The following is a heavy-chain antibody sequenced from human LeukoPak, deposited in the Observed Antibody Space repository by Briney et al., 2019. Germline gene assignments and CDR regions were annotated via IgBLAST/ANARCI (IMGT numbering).Heavy chain of an antibody. V-gene: IGHV3-21*03. CDR2: ITSSSNYI. J-gene: IGHJ4*02. Sequence: GGSLRLSCAASGFTFSSYNMNWVRQAPGKGLEWVSSITSSSNYIYYADSVKGRFTISRGNAKNSLYLQMNSLRAEDTTVYYCARDCWDYGSGSYCGIDYWGQGTLVTVSS. D-gene: IGHD3-10*01. CDR1: GFTFSSYN. CDR3: ARDCWDYGSGSYCGIDY.